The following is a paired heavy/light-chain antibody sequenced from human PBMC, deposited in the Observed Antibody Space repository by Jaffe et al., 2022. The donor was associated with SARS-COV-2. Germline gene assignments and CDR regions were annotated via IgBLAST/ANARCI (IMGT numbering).Heavy chain of an antibody. J-gene: IGHJ4*02. CDR1: GFTFSSYS. V-gene: IGHV3-48*01. D-gene: IGHD3-22*01. CDR2: ISSSSNTI. Sequence: EVQLVESGGGLVQPGGSLRLSCVASGFTFSSYSMSWVRQAPEKGLEWISYISSSSNTIFYADSVRGRFTISRDNAKNSLYLQMNSLRAEDTAVYYCARVSGVYYSPEDYWGQGTLVTVSS. CDR3: ARVSGVYYSPEDY.
Light chain of an antibody. CDR3: QQYGRSPPKT. V-gene: IGKV3-20*01. CDR2: GAS. J-gene: IGKJ2*01. Sequence: EIVLTQSPGTLSLSPGERATLSCRASQSVSNSYLAWYQQKPGQAPRLLIYGASSRATGIPDRLSGSGSGTDFTLTISRLEPEDFAVYYCQQYGRSPPKTFGQGTKLEI. CDR1: QSVSNSY.